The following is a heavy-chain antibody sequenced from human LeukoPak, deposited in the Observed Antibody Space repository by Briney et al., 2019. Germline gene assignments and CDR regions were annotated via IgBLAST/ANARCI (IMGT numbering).Heavy chain of an antibody. CDR3: ARGITMAN. J-gene: IGHJ4*02. V-gene: IGHV3-7*04. Sequence: GGSLRLSCAAPGFTFSNYWMTWVRQAPGKGLEWVANIKQDGSERDYVDSVKGRFTISRDDAKNSLYLQMNSLRAEDTAVYYCARGITMANWGQGTLVTVSS. CDR2: IKQDGSER. CDR1: GFTFSNYW. D-gene: IGHD3-10*01.